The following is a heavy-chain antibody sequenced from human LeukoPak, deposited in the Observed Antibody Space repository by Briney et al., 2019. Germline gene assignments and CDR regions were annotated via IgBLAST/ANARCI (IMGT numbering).Heavy chain of an antibody. D-gene: IGHD6-13*01. CDR1: GFTFSSYT. CDR3: ARDAAPSKRGVAAAGENDAFDI. CDR2: ISYDGSNK. J-gene: IGHJ3*02. Sequence: PGGSLRLSCAASGFTFSSYTMHWVRQAPGKGLEWVAVISYDGSNKYYADSVKGRFTISRDNAKNSLYLQMNSLRAEDTAVYYCARDAAPSKRGVAAAGENDAFDIWGQGTMVTVSS. V-gene: IGHV3-30-3*01.